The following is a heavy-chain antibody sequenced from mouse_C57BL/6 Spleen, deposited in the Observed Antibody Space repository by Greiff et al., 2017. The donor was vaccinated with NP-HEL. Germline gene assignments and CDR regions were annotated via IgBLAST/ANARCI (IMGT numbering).Heavy chain of an antibody. CDR1: GFTFSDYG. J-gene: IGHJ4*01. Sequence: DVKLQESGGGLVKPGGSLKLSCAASGFTFSDYGMHWVRQAPEKGLEWVAYISSGSSTIYYADTVKGRFTISRDNAKNTLFLQMTSLRSEDTAMYYCARVGNPHAMDYWGQGTSVTVSS. CDR2: ISSGSSTI. CDR3: ARVGNPHAMDY. D-gene: IGHD2-1*01. V-gene: IGHV5-17*01.